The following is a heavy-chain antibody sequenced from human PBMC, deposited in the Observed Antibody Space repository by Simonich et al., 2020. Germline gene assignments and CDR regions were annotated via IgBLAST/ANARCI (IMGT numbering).Heavy chain of an antibody. D-gene: IGHD1-1*01. V-gene: IGHV3-21*01. CDR2: ISSSSNYI. CDR1: GFTFSSYS. J-gene: IGHJ4*02. Sequence: EVQLVESGGGLVKPGGSLRLSCAASGFTFSSYSLNWVRQAPGKGLEWVSSISSSSNYIYYADSVKGRFTISRDNAKNSLYLQMNSLRAEDTAVYYCARANERDYWGQGTLVTVSS. CDR3: ARANERDY.